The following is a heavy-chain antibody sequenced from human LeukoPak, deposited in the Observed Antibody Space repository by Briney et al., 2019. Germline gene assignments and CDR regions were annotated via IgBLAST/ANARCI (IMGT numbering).Heavy chain of an antibody. J-gene: IGHJ4*02. CDR2: IYYSGST. CDR3: ATTSHYYDTSGPFQY. Sequence: PGGSLRLSCAASGFTVSSNYMSWVRQAPGKGLEWIGSIYYSGSTYYNPSLKSRVTISGETSKNQFSLKLTSVTAADTAVYYCATTSHYYDTSGPFQYWGQGTLVTVSS. V-gene: IGHV4-59*05. CDR1: GFTVSSNY. D-gene: IGHD3-22*01.